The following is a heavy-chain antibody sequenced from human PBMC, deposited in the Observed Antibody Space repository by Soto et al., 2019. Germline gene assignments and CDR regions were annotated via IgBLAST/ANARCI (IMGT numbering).Heavy chain of an antibody. CDR2: IVPIFGTT. Sequence: QVQLVQSGAEVKKPGSSVKVSCKVSGGTFSNYAIDWVRLAPGHGLEWMGGIVPIFGTTYYTHKFQGRATIIADYSTTTAYLEMSSLRSEDTAIYYCARVEAVAGLYNYHGLDVWGQGTAVTVSS. CDR1: GGTFSNYA. V-gene: IGHV1-69*12. D-gene: IGHD6-19*01. J-gene: IGHJ6*02. CDR3: ARVEAVAGLYNYHGLDV.